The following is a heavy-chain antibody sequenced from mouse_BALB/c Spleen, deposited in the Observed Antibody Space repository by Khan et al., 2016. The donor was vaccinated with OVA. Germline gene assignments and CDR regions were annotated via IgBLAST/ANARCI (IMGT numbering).Heavy chain of an antibody. D-gene: IGHD2-4*01. J-gene: IGHJ3*01. CDR1: GFSLANYS. V-gene: IGHV2-2*02. CDR2: IWSAGST. CDR3: ARRGYDYGRGALFAY. Sequence: QVQLKESGPGLVQPSQSLSITCTVSGFSLANYSVHWVRQSPGKGLEWLGVIWSAGSTDYNAAFMSRLTINKDNSRSHVFFNMNSLQPNDTAIYYCARRGYDYGRGALFAYWGQGTLVTVSA.